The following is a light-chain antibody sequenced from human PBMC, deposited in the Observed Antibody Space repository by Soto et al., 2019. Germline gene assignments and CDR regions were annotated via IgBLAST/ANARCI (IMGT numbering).Light chain of an antibody. V-gene: IGLV2-8*01. Sequence: QSVLTQPPSASGSPGQSVTISCTGTNSDIGAYNYVSWYQQHPGKAPKLMIYEVSRRPSGVPDRFSGSKSGNTASLTVSGLQAEDEADYYCSSYAGSNNLLFGTGTKVTVL. CDR1: NSDIGAYNY. CDR2: EVS. CDR3: SSYAGSNNLL. J-gene: IGLJ1*01.